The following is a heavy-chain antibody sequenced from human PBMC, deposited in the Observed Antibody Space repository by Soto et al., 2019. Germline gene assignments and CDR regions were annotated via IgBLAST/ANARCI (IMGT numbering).Heavy chain of an antibody. J-gene: IGHJ3*02. CDR1: GFTFSSYG. CDR3: AKITSSGSAFDI. V-gene: IGHV3-30*18. Sequence: QVQLVESGGGVVRPGRSLRLSCAASGFTFSSYGMHWVRQAPGKGLEWVAVISYDGSNKYYADSVKGRFTISRDNSKNTLYLQMNSLRAEDTAVYYCAKITSSGSAFDIWGQGTMVTVSS. CDR2: ISYDGSNK. D-gene: IGHD6-19*01.